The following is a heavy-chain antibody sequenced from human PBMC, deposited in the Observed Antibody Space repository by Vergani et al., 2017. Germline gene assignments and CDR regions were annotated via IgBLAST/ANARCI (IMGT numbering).Heavy chain of an antibody. CDR1: GYTFTSYA. V-gene: IGHV1-3*01. Sequence: QVQLVQSGAEVKKPGASVKVSCKASGYTFTSYAMHLVRQAPGQRLEWMGWINAGNGNTKYSQKFQGRVTITRDTSESTAYMELSSLGSEDTAVYYCARVGYSYGTGPGPFDPWGQGTLVTVSS. J-gene: IGHJ5*02. D-gene: IGHD5-18*01. CDR2: INAGNGNT. CDR3: ARVGYSYGTGPGPFDP.